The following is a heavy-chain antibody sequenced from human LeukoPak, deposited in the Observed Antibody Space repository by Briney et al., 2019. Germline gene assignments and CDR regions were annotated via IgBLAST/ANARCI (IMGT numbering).Heavy chain of an antibody. CDR1: GGSISSYY. CDR2: IYYSGST. V-gene: IGHV4-59*01. CDR3: ARDSGGYSNYPNGYYFDY. D-gene: IGHD4-11*01. Sequence: SETLSLTCTVSGGSISSYYWSWIRQPPGKGLEWIGYIYYSGSTNYNPSLKSRVTISVDTSENQFSLKLSSVTAADTAVYYCARDSGGYSNYPNGYYFDYWGQGTLVTVSS. J-gene: IGHJ4*02.